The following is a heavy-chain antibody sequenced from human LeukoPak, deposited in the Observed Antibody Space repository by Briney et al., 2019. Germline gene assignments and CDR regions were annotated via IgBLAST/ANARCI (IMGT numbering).Heavy chain of an antibody. D-gene: IGHD3-10*01. CDR3: ARGLWFGELWISD. Sequence: GGSLRLSCTATAVTFSNYSVHWVRQAPCKGLEWVAVISYDGSNKYYADSVKGRFTISRDNSKNTLYLQMNSLRAEDTAVYYCARGLWFGELWISDWGQGTLVTVSS. CDR2: ISYDGSNK. J-gene: IGHJ4*02. V-gene: IGHV3-30-3*01. CDR1: AVTFSNYS.